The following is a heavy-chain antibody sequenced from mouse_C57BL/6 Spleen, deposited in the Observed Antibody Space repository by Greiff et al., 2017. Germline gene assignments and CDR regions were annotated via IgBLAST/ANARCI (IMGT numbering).Heavy chain of an antibody. V-gene: IGHV5-17*01. CDR1: GFTFSDYG. Sequence: EVKLMESGGGLVKPGGSLKLSCAASGFTFSDYGMHWVRQAPEKGLEWVAYISSGSSTIYYADTVKGRFTISRDNAKNTLFLQMTSLRSEDTAMYYCARHQDAMDYWGQGTSVTVSS. CDR3: ARHQDAMDY. J-gene: IGHJ4*01. CDR2: ISSGSSTI.